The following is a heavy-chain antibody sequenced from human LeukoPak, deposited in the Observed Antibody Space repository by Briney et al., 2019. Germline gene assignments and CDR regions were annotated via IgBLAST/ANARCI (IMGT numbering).Heavy chain of an antibody. J-gene: IGHJ5*02. D-gene: IGHD6-19*01. CDR2: TVSRGTT. V-gene: IGHV3-23*01. Sequence: GGSLRLSCVASGFTFTSDAMNWVRQAPGKGLEWVASTVSRGTTQYADSVKGRFTVSRDTSKNTLYLQMNSLRADDTAVYYCAKCSTSAYTSGWCNWIDPWGQGTLVTVSS. CDR1: GFTFTSDA. CDR3: AKCSTSAYTSGWCNWIDP.